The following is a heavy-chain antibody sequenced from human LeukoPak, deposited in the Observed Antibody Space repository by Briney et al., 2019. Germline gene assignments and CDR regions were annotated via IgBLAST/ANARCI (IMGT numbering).Heavy chain of an antibody. Sequence: ASVKVSCKASGYTFTGYYMHWVRQAPGQGLEWMGWINPNSGGTNYAQKFQGRVTMTRDTSISTAYMELSRLRSDDTAVYYCARVATYDGYYYYYFGLDVWGQGTTVTVSS. CDR2: INPNSGGT. J-gene: IGHJ6*02. CDR1: GYTFTGYY. CDR3: ARVATYDGYYYYYFGLDV. D-gene: IGHD1-26*01. V-gene: IGHV1-2*02.